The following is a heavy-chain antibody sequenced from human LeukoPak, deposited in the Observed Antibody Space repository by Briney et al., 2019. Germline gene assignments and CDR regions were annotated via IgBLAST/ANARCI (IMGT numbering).Heavy chain of an antibody. D-gene: IGHD2-15*01. CDR3: ARVVGYCSGGSCYPWFDP. Sequence: KPSETLSLTCTVSGGSISSYYWSWIRQPPGKGLEWIGYIYYSGSTNYNPSLKSRVTISVDTSKNQFSLKLSSVTAADTAVYYCARVVGYCSGGSCYPWFDPWGQGTLVTVSS. CDR1: GGSISSYY. J-gene: IGHJ5*02. CDR2: IYYSGST. V-gene: IGHV4-59*01.